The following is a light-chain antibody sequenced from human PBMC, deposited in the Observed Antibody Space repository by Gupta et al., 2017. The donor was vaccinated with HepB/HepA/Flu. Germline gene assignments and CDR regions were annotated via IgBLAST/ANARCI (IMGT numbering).Light chain of an antibody. V-gene: IGLV1-40*01. Sequence: QSVLTQPPSVSGAPGQRVTISCTGSSPNIGADYNVHWYQQLPGTAPKLLIYDNDNRPSGVPDRFSGSKSGTSASLAINGLQAEDEADYYCQSYDSSLSGSWVFGGGTKLTVL. CDR2: DND. CDR1: SPNIGADYN. J-gene: IGLJ2*01. CDR3: QSYDSSLSGSWV.